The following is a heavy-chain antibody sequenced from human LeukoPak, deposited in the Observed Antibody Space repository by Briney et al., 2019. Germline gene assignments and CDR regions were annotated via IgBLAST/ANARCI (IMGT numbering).Heavy chain of an antibody. CDR1: GYTFTSYD. CDR2: MNPNSGNT. J-gene: IGHJ6*02. V-gene: IGHV1-8*01. Sequence: ASVKVSCKASGYTFTSYDINWVRQATGQGLEWMGWMNPNSGNTGYAQKFQGRVTMTRNTSISTAYMELSSLRSEDTAVYYCARGKRIVVVTATEYYYYYYGMDVWGQGTTVTVSS. CDR3: ARGKRIVVVTATEYYYYYYGMDV. D-gene: IGHD2-21*02.